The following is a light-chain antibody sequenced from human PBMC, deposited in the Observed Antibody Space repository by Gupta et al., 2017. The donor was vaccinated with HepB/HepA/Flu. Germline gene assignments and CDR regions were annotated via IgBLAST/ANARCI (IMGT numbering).Light chain of an antibody. CDR2: WAS. Sequence: DIVMTQSPDSLAVSLGARATINCKSSQSVLYSSNNKNYLAWYQQKPGQPPKLLIYWASTRESGVPDRFSGSGSGTDFTLTISSLQAEDVAVYYCQQYYSTPRTFGQGTKVESK. CDR1: QSVLYSSNNKNY. CDR3: QQYYSTPRT. J-gene: IGKJ1*01. V-gene: IGKV4-1*01.